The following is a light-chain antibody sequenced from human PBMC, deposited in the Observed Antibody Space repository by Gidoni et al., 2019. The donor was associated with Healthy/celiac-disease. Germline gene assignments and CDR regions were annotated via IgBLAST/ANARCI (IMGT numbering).Light chain of an antibody. CDR1: SSNVGGYNS. V-gene: IGLV2-14*03. CDR3: SSYTTSSTQV. J-gene: IGLJ1*01. CDR2: DVS. Sequence: QSALTQPASVSGSPGQSITISCTGASSNVGGYNSVSWYQQHPGNAPKLIIYDVSNRSLGVSNRFSGSTSGNTASLTISGLQAEDEGYYYCSSYTTSSTQVFGTGTKVTVL.